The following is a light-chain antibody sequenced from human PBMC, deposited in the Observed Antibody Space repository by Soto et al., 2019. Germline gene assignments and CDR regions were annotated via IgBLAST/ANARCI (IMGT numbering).Light chain of an antibody. CDR3: QQRSNWQRT. J-gene: IGKJ1*01. CDR2: GAS. CDR1: RSVSSY. V-gene: IGKV3-11*01. Sequence: EIVLTQSPATLSLSPGESATLSCRATRSVSSYLAWYQQKSGQAPRLLIYGASNRATGIPDRFSGSGSGTDFTLTISSLEPEDFAVYYCQQRSNWQRTFGQGTKVDIK.